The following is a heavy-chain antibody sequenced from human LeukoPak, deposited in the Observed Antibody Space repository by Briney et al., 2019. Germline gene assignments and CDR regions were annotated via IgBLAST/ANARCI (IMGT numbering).Heavy chain of an antibody. V-gene: IGHV1-69*13. CDR3: ASFGYCSGGSCYSEGY. Sequence: SVKVSCKASGYTFTSYAISWVRQAPGQGLEWMGGIIPIFGTANYAQKFQGRVTITADESTSTAYMELSSLRSEDTAVYYCASFGYCSGGSCYSEGYWGQGTLVTVSS. CDR2: IIPIFGTA. J-gene: IGHJ4*02. CDR1: GYTFTSYA. D-gene: IGHD2-15*01.